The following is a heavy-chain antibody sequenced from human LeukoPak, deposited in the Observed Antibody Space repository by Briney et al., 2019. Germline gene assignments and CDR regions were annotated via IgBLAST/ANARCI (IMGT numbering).Heavy chain of an antibody. D-gene: IGHD6-19*01. CDR1: GFTFSDYY. J-gene: IGHJ4*02. CDR3: TRDAVLVPGKSF. Sequence: PGGSLRLSCAASGFTFSDYYMSWIRQAPGKGLEWVSYISYSVSTLYYADSVEGRFTMSRDNANNSVYLEMNSLRAEDTAVYYCTRDAVLVPGKSFWGQGTLVTVS. V-gene: IGHV3-11*04. CDR2: ISYSVSTL.